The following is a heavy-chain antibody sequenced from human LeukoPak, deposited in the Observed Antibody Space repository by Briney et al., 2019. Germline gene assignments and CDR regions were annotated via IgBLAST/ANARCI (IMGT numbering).Heavy chain of an antibody. CDR2: IRYDGSNK. D-gene: IGHD1-26*01. CDR1: GFTFSGYG. V-gene: IGHV3-30*02. CDR3: AKDSDRTLDY. Sequence: PGGSLRLSCAASGFTFSGYGMHWVRQAPGKGLEWVAFIRYDGSNKYYADSVKGRFTISRDNSKNTLYPQMNSLRAEDTAVYYCAKDSDRTLDYWGQGTLVTVSS. J-gene: IGHJ4*02.